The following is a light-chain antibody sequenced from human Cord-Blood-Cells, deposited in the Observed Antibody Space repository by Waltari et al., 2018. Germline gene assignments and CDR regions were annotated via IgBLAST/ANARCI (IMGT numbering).Light chain of an antibody. V-gene: IGLV1-47*01. Sequence: QAVLTQPPSPSGTPGQRVTISCSGSSSIIGGNAVDRYQQLPGTASTLLIYRNKQLPSVVPDRFSGSKSGTSSSLAMSGLRSEDEADYYCAAWDDSLSGWVFGGGTKLTVL. J-gene: IGLJ3*02. CDR2: RNK. CDR1: SSIIGGNA. CDR3: AAWDDSLSGWV.